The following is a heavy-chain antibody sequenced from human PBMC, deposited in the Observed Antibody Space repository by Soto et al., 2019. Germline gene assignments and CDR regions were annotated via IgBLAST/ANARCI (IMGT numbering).Heavy chain of an antibody. J-gene: IGHJ6*02. CDR2: IIPLFGPT. V-gene: IGHV1-69*01. CDR3: AAELGFGKLSVV. D-gene: IGHD3-10*01. Sequence: QVQVVQSGVEVRRPGSSVKVSCKASGDTFKNCVISWLRQAPGQGLEWMGGIIPLFGPTDFAPRFQGRLTITSEESTTTAYMELSRLRSEDTATYYCAAELGFGKLSVVWGQGTTVIVSS. CDR1: GDTFKNCV.